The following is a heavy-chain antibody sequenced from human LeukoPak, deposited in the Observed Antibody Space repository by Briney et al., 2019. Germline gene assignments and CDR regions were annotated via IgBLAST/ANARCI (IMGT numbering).Heavy chain of an antibody. D-gene: IGHD2-8*01. CDR2: IIPIFGTA. V-gene: IGHV1-69*13. CDR1: GGTFGSYA. CDR3: ARGCMLFFSMDY. Sequence: GASVKVSCKASGGTFGSYAISWVRQAPGQGLEWMGGIIPIFGTANYAQKFQGRVTITADESTSTAYMELSSLRSEDTAVYYCARGCMLFFSMDYWGQGTLVTVSS. J-gene: IGHJ4*02.